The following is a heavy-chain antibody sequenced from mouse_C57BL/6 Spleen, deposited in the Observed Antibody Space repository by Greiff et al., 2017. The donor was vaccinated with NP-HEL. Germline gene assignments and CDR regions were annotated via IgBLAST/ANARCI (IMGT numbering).Heavy chain of an antibody. CDR3: ARHTPDYYGSSYGYFDV. Sequence: EVKVVESGGGLVQPGGSLKLSCAASGFTFSDYYMYWVRQTPEKRLEWVAYISNGGGSTYYPDTVKGRFTISRDNAKNTLYLQMSRLKSEDTAMYYCARHTPDYYGSSYGYFDVWGTGTTVTVSS. D-gene: IGHD1-1*01. CDR1: GFTFSDYY. CDR2: ISNGGGST. V-gene: IGHV5-12*01. J-gene: IGHJ1*03.